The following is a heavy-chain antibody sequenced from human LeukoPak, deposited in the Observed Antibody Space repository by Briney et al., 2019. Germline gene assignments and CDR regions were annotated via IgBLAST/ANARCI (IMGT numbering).Heavy chain of an antibody. V-gene: IGHV3-33*01. D-gene: IGHD3-16*01. CDR1: GFTFSSYG. CDR3: ARDVGGAISYYFVY. Sequence: GGSLRLSCAASGFTFSSYGMHWVRQAPGKGLEWVAVIWYDGSNKYYADSVKGRFTISRDNSKNTLYLQMNSLRAEDTAVYYCARDVGGAISYYFVYWGQGTLVTVSS. J-gene: IGHJ4*02. CDR2: IWYDGSNK.